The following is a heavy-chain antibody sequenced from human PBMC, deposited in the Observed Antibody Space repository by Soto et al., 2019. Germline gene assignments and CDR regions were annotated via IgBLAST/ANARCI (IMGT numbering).Heavy chain of an antibody. D-gene: IGHD3-22*01. J-gene: IGHJ4*02. V-gene: IGHV4-31*03. Sequence: PSETLSLTCTVSGGSISSGGYYWSWIRQHPGKGLEWIGYIYYSGSTYYNPSLKSRVTISVDTSKNQFSLKLSSVTAADTAVYYCATHYYDSSGYSDYWGQGTLVTVSS. CDR1: GGSISSGGYY. CDR3: ATHYYDSSGYSDY. CDR2: IYYSGST.